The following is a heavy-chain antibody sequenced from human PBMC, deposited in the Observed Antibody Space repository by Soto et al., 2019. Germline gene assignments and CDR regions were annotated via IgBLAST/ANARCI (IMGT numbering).Heavy chain of an antibody. V-gene: IGHV1-69*13. CDR3: GRDRGEDGYNSAGY. CDR1: GGTFSSYA. CDR2: IIPIFGTA. J-gene: IGHJ4*02. Sequence: ASVKVSCKASGGTFSSYAISWVRQAPGQGLEWMGGIIPIFGTANYAQKFQGRVTITADESTSTAYMELSSLRSEDTAVYYCGRDRGEDGYNSAGYWGQGTLVTVSS. D-gene: IGHD5-12*01.